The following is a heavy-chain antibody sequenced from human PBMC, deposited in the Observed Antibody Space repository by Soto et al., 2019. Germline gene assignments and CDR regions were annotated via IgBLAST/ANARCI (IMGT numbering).Heavy chain of an antibody. D-gene: IGHD2-21*01. CDR2: VNSDGTIT. Sequence: GESLKISCAASGFDFTNAWMHWVRQAPGKGLVWVSHVNSDGTITTYADSVKGRFTISRDNAKNTVFLQMNSLTVEDTAVYYCTRDQAYSSALWGQGTLVTVSS. V-gene: IGHV3-74*01. J-gene: IGHJ4*02. CDR1: GFDFTNAW. CDR3: TRDQAYSSAL.